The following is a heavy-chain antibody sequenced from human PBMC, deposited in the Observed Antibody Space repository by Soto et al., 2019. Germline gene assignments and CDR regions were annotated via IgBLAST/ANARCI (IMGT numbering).Heavy chain of an antibody. J-gene: IGHJ4*02. CDR1: GYTFTTYG. CDR3: ASEAIYYNVGSGYYPLGY. V-gene: IGHV1-18*04. CDR2: ISASNGNT. Sequence: QVQLVQSGAEVKKPGASVKVSCKASGYTFTTYGFSWVRQAPGKGHECVGWISASNGNTHYSQKFQGRVTMTTDTSTSTAYMELRSLTSGDTAVYYCASEAIYYNVGSGYYPLGYWGQGTLVTVSS. D-gene: IGHD3-3*01.